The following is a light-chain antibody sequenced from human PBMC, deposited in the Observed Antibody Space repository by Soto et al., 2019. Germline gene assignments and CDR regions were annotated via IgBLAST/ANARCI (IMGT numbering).Light chain of an antibody. Sequence: DIVMTQTPLSSPVTLGQPASISCRSSRSLVNNDGNTYLSWLHQRPGQPPRLLIYQISKLFSGVPDRFSGRGAGTDFTLKISRVEAEDGGVYYCMHATEFPRTFGQGTKVEIK. J-gene: IGKJ1*01. CDR2: QIS. V-gene: IGKV2-24*01. CDR3: MHATEFPRT. CDR1: RSLVNNDGNTY.